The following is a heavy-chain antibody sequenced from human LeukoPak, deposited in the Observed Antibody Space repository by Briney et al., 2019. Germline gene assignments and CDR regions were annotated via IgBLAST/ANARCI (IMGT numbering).Heavy chain of an antibody. CDR2: IYSGGDT. CDR3: ARSRGTSWRVFDY. J-gene: IGHJ4*02. Sequence: GGSLRLSCAASGFTFSSYAMSWVRQAPGKGLEWVSVIYSGGDTYYADSVKGRFTISRDNSKNTLYLQMSSLRAEDTAVYFCARSRGTSWRVFDYWGQGTLVTVSS. CDR1: GFTFSSYA. V-gene: IGHV3-66*01. D-gene: IGHD6-13*01.